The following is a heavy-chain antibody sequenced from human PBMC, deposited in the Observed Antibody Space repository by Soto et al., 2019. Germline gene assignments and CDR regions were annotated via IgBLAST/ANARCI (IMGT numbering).Heavy chain of an antibody. Sequence: QVQLVQSGAEVKKPGSSVKVSCKASGGTFSSYAISWVRQAPGQGLEWMGGIIPIFGTANYAQKFQGRVTITADKSTRTGYMELSSLRSEDTAVYYCARVGELSSSWGGWYYYGMDVWGQGTTVTVSS. CDR2: IIPIFGTA. V-gene: IGHV1-69*06. CDR1: GGTFSSYA. CDR3: ARVGELSSSWGGWYYYGMDV. D-gene: IGHD6-6*01. J-gene: IGHJ6*02.